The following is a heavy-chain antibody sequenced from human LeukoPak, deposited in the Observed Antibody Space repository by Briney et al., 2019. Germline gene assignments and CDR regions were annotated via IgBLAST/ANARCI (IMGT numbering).Heavy chain of an antibody. CDR1: GDSISNFY. CDR2: ISNSGTT. D-gene: IGHD6-19*01. J-gene: IGHJ4*02. V-gene: IGHV4-59*01. CDR3: ARGQTGIAVAGF. Sequence: SETLSLTCTVSGDSISNFYWSWIRQPPGKGLECIGYISNSGTTTYNPSLKSRVTISVDTSKNQFSLKLSSVTAADTAVYYCARGQTGIAVAGFWGQGTLVTVSS.